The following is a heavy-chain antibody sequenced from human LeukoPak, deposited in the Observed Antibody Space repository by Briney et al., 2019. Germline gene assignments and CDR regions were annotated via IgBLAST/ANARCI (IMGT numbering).Heavy chain of an antibody. CDR1: GYSFTSYW. D-gene: IGHD3-22*01. J-gene: IGHJ6*04. V-gene: IGHV5-51*01. Sequence: GESLKISCKGSGYSFTSYWIGWVRQMPGKGLEWMGIIYPGDSDTRYSPSFQGQVTISADKSISTAYLQWSSLKASDTAMYYCARHFFWRYDSTSRYYYGMDVWGKGTTVTVSS. CDR2: IYPGDSDT. CDR3: ARHFFWRYDSTSRYYYGMDV.